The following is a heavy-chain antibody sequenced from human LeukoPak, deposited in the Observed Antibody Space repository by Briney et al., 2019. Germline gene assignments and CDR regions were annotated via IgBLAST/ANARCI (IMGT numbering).Heavy chain of an antibody. Sequence: ASVKVSCKASGGTFSSYAISWVRQAPGQGLEWMGGIIPIFGTANYAQKFQGRVTITADESTSTAYMELSSLRSEDTAVYYCARGPPGTKLDYWAREPWSPSPQ. CDR3: ARGPPGTKLDY. CDR2: IIPIFGTA. J-gene: IGHJ4*02. CDR1: GGTFSSYA. D-gene: IGHD1-1*01. V-gene: IGHV1-69*13.